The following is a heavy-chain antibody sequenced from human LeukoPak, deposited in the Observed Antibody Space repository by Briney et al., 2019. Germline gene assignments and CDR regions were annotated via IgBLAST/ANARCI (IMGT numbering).Heavy chain of an antibody. CDR2: INPNSGGT. CDR3: ATVESSSSVEYYYYGMDV. J-gene: IGHJ6*02. V-gene: IGHV1-2*02. Sequence: ASVKVSCKASGYTFTGYYMHWVRQAPGQGLEWMGWINPNSGGTNYAQKFQGRVTMTEDTSTDTAYMELSSLRSEDTAVYYCATVESSSSVEYYYYGMDVWGQGTTVTVSS. D-gene: IGHD6-6*01. CDR1: GYTFTGYY.